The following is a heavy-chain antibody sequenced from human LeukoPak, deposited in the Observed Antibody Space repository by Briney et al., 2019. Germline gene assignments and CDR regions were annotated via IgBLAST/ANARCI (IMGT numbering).Heavy chain of an antibody. J-gene: IGHJ4*02. D-gene: IGHD2-15*01. V-gene: IGHV3-30*02. CDR3: AKATLGACSGVRCYPFDY. CDR2: IRYDGSNK. Sequence: PGGSLRLSCAASGFTFSSYGMHWVRQAPGKGLEWVAFIRYDGSNKYYADSVKGRFTISRDNSKNTLYLQMNSLRAEDTARYYCAKATLGACSGVRCYPFDYWGQGILVNVSS. CDR1: GFTFSSYG.